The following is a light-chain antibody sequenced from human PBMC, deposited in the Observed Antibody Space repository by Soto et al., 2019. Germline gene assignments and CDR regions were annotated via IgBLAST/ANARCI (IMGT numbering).Light chain of an antibody. CDR2: GTS. J-gene: IGKJ5*01. CDR3: QQYGNAPIT. V-gene: IGKV3-20*01. Sequence: EVVLTQSPGTLSLSRGERATLSCRASERIYSAYLGWYQQKPGQAPRLLIYGTSSRATGIPDRFSGSGSGTDFTLTISRLEREDFAVYYCQQYGNAPITFGQGTRLEMK. CDR1: ERIYSAY.